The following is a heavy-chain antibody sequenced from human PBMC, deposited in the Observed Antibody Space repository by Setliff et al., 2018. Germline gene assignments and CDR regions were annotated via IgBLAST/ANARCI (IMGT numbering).Heavy chain of an antibody. CDR3: AKDRVPDGYWDFDY. Sequence: GGSLRLSCAASGFTFSRYAMTWVRQAPGKGLEWVSVISGSGGGTYYADSVKGRFTISRDNSENTLYLQMNSLRAEDTAKYYCAKDRVPDGYWDFDYWGQGILVTVSS. D-gene: IGHD4-17*01. CDR1: GFTFSRYA. J-gene: IGHJ4*02. CDR2: ISGSGGGT. V-gene: IGHV3-23*01.